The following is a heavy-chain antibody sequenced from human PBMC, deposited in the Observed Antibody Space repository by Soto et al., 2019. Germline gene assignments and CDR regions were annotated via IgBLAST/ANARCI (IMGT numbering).Heavy chain of an antibody. CDR1: GGSISSYF. CDR2: IYTSVST. J-gene: IGHJ3*02. CDR3: ARESTVVTLRTFDI. V-gene: IGHV4-4*07. D-gene: IGHD2-21*02. Sequence: SETLSLTCNVSGGSISSYFCSWIRQPAGKGLEWIGRIYTSVSTNYNPSLKIRVTMXVXTXXXXXXLXXSSXTAADTAVYYCARESTVVTLRTFDIWGQGTMVTVSS.